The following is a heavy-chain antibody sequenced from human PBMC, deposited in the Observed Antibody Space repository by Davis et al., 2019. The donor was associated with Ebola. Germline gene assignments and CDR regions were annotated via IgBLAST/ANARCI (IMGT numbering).Heavy chain of an antibody. D-gene: IGHD5-12*01. V-gene: IGHV1-3*01. J-gene: IGHJ6*04. Sequence: ASVKVSCKASGYTFTGYYIHLVRQAPGQRLEWMGWINAGNGNTKYSQKFQGRVTITRDTSASTAYMELSSLRSEDTAVYYCARLFSGLYYYGMDVWGKGTTVTVSS. CDR2: INAGNGNT. CDR3: ARLFSGLYYYGMDV. CDR1: GYTFTGYY.